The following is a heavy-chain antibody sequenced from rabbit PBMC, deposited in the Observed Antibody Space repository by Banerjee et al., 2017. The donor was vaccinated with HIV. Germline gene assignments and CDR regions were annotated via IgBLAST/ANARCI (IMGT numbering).Heavy chain of an antibody. V-gene: IGHV1S45*01. D-gene: IGHD4-1*01. CDR1: GFDFSYGDV. Sequence: QQQLVESGGGLVKPGASLTLTCKASGFDFSYGDVMCWVRQGPGKGLEWIACMNTASGGAVYATWAKGRFTISGASWTTVSLQMTSLTAADTATYFCARDLAGVIGWNFGLWGQGTLVTVS. CDR2: MNTASGGA. CDR3: ARDLAGVIGWNFGL. J-gene: IGHJ3*01.